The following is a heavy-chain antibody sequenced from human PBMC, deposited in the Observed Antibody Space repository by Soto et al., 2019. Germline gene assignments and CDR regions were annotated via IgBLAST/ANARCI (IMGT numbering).Heavy chain of an antibody. D-gene: IGHD4-17*01. CDR3: SRDVDFGEEDV. CDR2: IYFSGRT. V-gene: IGHV4-61*01. CDR1: GGSVSGGSYY. Sequence: SETLSLTCTVSGGSVSGGSYYWNWIRQPPGKGLEWIGYIYFSGRTNYNPSLKSRVTISIDTSKNQFSLKLTSATAADTAVYYCSRDVDFGEEDVWGQGTLVTVSS. J-gene: IGHJ4*03.